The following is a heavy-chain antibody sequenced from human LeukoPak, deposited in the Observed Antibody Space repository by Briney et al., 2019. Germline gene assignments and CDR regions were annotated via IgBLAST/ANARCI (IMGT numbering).Heavy chain of an antibody. Sequence: GGSLRLSCAASGFTVSSNYMSWVRQAPGKGLEWVSVIYSGGSTYYADSVKGRFTISRDNSKNTLYLQMNSLRAEDTAVYYCAKVRVGAAHFDYWGQGTLVTVSS. V-gene: IGHV3-53*01. D-gene: IGHD2-15*01. CDR2: IYSGGST. CDR3: AKVRVGAAHFDY. J-gene: IGHJ4*02. CDR1: GFTVSSNY.